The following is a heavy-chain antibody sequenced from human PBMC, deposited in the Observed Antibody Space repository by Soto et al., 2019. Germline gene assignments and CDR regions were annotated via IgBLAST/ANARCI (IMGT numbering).Heavy chain of an antibody. V-gene: IGHV4-30-4*01. CDR1: GGSTSSGDYY. CDR2: IYYSGST. D-gene: IGHD5-18*01. CDR3: ARGRGYSYGLDP. Sequence: SETLSLTCTVSGGSTSSGDYYWSWIRQPPGKGLEWIGYIYYSGSTYYNPSLKSRVTISVDTSKNQFSLKLTSVTAADTAVYYCARGRGYSYGLDPWGQGTLVTVSS. J-gene: IGHJ5*02.